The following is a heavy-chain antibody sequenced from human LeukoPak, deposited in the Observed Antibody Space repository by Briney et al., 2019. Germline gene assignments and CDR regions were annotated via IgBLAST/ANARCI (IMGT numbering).Heavy chain of an antibody. CDR1: GYTFTSYY. J-gene: IGHJ4*02. Sequence: ASVKVSCKASGYTFTSYYIHWVRQAPGQGLEWMGIINPSGGSTSYAQKFQGRVTMTRDTSTSTVYMDLSSLRSEDTAVYYCARGSYGGNSDLDYWAREPWSPSPQ. D-gene: IGHD4-23*01. V-gene: IGHV1-46*01. CDR3: ARGSYGGNSDLDY. CDR2: INPSGGST.